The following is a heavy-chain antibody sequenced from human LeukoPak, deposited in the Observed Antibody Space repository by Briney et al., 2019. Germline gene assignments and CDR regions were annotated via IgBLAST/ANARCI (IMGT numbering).Heavy chain of an antibody. J-gene: IGHJ4*02. CDR2: ICPDGTVT. V-gene: IGHV3-74*01. CDR3: VRDFRSADY. Sequence: GGSLRLSCAASGLDLGTYGMNWGGQAPGRGPMWVSRICPDGTVTNSADSVKARFSISRDNARNTVYLQMNSLRAEDTAVYYCVRDFRSADYWGQGTLVTVSS. CDR1: GLDLGTYG.